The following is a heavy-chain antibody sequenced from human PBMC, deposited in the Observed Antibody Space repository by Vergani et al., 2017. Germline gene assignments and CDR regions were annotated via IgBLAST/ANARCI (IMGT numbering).Heavy chain of an antibody. Sequence: EVQLVESGGGIVKPGGSLRLSCVASGFSFRNAWMNWVRRTPGKGLEWVGRIKSTFDRGTTDYAAAVKGRFTISRDDSKNTLFLQMNGLNTEDIGVYYCTTDXRYCGDGSCYWLRDHHYYGMDVWGQGTTVTVSS. CDR1: GFSFRNAW. CDR3: TTDXRYCGDGSCYWLRDHHYYGMDV. J-gene: IGHJ6*02. D-gene: IGHD2-21*01. V-gene: IGHV3-15*07. CDR2: IKSTFDRGTT.